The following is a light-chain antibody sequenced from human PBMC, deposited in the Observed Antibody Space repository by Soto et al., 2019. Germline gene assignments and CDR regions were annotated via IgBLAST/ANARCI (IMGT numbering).Light chain of an antibody. CDR3: SSYTTTSTLV. CDR1: NRDVGSYNL. J-gene: IGLJ3*02. Sequence: QSALTQPASVSGSPGQSITIACTGTNRDVGSYNLVSWYQQRPGEAPKLIISEVRNRPSGISYRFTGSKSGNTASLTTSGLQAEDEADYYCSSYTTTSTLVFGGGTKLTVL. CDR2: EVR. V-gene: IGLV2-14*01.